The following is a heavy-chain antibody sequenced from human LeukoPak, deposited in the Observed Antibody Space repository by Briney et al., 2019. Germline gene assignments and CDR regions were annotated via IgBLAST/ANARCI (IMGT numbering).Heavy chain of an antibody. V-gene: IGHV1-2*02. J-gene: IGHJ6*03. CDR1: GYTFTGYY. Sequence: ASVKVSCKASGYTFTGYYMHWVRQAPGQGLEWMGWINPNSGGTNYAQKFQGRVTMTRDTSISTAYMELRSLRSDDTAVYYCARDRNSGYEYYYYYYMDVWGKGTTVTVSS. CDR3: ARDRNSGYEYYYYYYMDV. CDR2: INPNSGGT. D-gene: IGHD5-12*01.